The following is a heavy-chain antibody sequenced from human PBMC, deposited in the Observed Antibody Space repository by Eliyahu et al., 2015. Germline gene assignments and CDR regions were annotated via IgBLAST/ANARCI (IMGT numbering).Heavy chain of an antibody. CDR1: XXXFSGYY. CDR2: INHSGST. V-gene: IGHV4-34*01. CDR3: ARGRHGGLRYALDY. J-gene: IGHJ4*02. Sequence: QVQLQQWGAGLLXPSETLSLTCAVYXXXFSGYYWSWIRQSPDKGLEWIGEINHSGSTNYSPSLKSRVTISGDTSKNQFSLKLNSVTAADTAVYYCARGRHGGLRYALDYWGQGTLVTVSS. D-gene: IGHD2-15*01.